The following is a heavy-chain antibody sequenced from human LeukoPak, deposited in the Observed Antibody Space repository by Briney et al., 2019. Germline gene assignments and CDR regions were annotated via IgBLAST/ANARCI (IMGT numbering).Heavy chain of an antibody. V-gene: IGHV4-59*08. D-gene: IGHD1-14*01. CDR3: ASHRDPNPGDAFDI. CDR2: IYYSGST. Sequence: SETLSLTCTVSGGSISSYYWSWIRQPPGKGLEWIGYIYYSGSTNYNPSLKSRVTISVDTSKNQFSLKLSSVTAADTAVYYRASHRDPNPGDAFDIWGQGTMVTVSS. J-gene: IGHJ3*02. CDR1: GGSISSYY.